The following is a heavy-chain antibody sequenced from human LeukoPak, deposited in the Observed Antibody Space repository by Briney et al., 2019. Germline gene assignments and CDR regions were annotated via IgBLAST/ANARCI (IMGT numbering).Heavy chain of an antibody. D-gene: IGHD4-17*01. CDR1: GFTFSSYN. CDR3: AKDRMTTVPTRY. Sequence: QTGGSLRLSCAASGFTFSSYNMNWVRQAPGKGREWVSYISDSSTNIYYADSVKGRFTISRENSKNTLHLQINSLRAEDTAVYYCAKDRMTTVPTRYWGQGTLVTVSS. CDR2: ISDSSTNI. V-gene: IGHV3-48*01. J-gene: IGHJ4*02.